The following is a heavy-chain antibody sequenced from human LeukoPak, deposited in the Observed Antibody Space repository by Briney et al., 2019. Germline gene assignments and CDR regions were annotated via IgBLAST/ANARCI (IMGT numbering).Heavy chain of an antibody. CDR1: GGSFSGYY. D-gene: IGHD1-1*01. J-gene: IGHJ5*02. V-gene: IGHV4-34*01. Sequence: SETLSLTCAVYGGSFSGYYWSWIRQPPGKGLDWIGEINHSGITNYNPSLKSRVTISGDTSKNQFSLKLSSVTAADTAVYYCARPRGYGQGIDLWGQGTLVTVSS. CDR3: ARPRGYGQGIDL. CDR2: INHSGIT.